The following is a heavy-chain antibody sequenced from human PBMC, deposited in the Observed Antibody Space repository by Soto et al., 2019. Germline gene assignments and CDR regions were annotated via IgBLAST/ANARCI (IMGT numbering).Heavy chain of an antibody. V-gene: IGHV3-23*01. D-gene: IGHD3-10*01. J-gene: IGHJ6*02. Sequence: GGSLRLSCAASGFTFISYAMSWVLQAPGKGLEWVSAISGSGGSTYYADSVKGRFTISRDNSKNTLYVQMNALRAEDTAVYYCVKSFGGRATAQSQYLAVWGPGTSVTVSS. CDR3: VKSFGGRATAQSQYLAV. CDR2: ISGSGGST. CDR1: GFTFISYA.